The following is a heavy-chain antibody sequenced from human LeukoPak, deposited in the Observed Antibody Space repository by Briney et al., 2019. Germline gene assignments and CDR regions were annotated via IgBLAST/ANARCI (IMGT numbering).Heavy chain of an antibody. CDR2: ISGYNGNT. V-gene: IGHV1-18*01. D-gene: IGHD5-12*01. J-gene: IGHJ4*02. CDR3: ALARGYSGYDFGY. CDR1: GYTFTSYG. Sequence: ALVKVSCKASGYTFTSYGISWVRQAHGQGLEWMGRISGYNGNTNYAQKLQGRVTMTTDTSTSTAYMELRSLRSEDTAVYYCALARGYSGYDFGYWGQGTLVTVSS.